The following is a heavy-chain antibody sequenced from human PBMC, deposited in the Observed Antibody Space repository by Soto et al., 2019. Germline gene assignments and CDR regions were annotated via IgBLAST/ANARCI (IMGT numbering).Heavy chain of an antibody. CDR2: ISAYNGNT. V-gene: IGHV1-18*01. D-gene: IGHD4-17*01. Sequence: SVKLSSKASRDTFASYGMSWLRQAPGQGLEWMGWISAYNGNTNYAQKLQGRVTMTTDTSTSTAYMELRSLRSDDTAVYYCARDLHGDPYYWGQGTLVTVSS. J-gene: IGHJ4*02. CDR1: RDTFASYG. CDR3: ARDLHGDPYY.